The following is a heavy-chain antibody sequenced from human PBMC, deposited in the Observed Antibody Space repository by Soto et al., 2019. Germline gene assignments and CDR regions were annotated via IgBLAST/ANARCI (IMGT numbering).Heavy chain of an antibody. CDR1: GFTFSTYG. CDR3: ATQRITTSYH. V-gene: IGHV3-33*01. J-gene: IGHJ5*02. CDR2: IWYDGTKQ. D-gene: IGHD3-3*01. Sequence: QVQLVESGGGVVKPGRSLRLSCAASGFTFSTYGMHWVRQAPGKGLEWVAVIWYDGTKQYYADSVKCRFTISRDNSKNTMYLHMNSLRSEDTAVYYCATQRITTSYHWGQVTLFPVSS.